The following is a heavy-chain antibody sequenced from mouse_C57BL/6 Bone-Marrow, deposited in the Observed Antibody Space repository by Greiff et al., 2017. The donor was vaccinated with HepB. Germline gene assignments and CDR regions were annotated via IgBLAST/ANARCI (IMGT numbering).Heavy chain of an antibody. J-gene: IGHJ2*01. Sequence: EVQLVESGGGLVQPGGSMKLSCAASGFTFSDAWMDWVRQSPEKGLEWVAEIRNKANNHATYYAESVKGRFTISRDDSKSSVYLQMNSLRAEDTGIYYCTAGREDYFDYWGQGTTLTVSS. CDR2: IRNKANNHAT. CDR3: TAGREDYFDY. D-gene: IGHD3-3*01. V-gene: IGHV6-6*01. CDR1: GFTFSDAW.